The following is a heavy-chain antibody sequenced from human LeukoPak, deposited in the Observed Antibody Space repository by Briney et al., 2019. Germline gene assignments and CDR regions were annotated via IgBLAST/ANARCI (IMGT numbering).Heavy chain of an antibody. D-gene: IGHD6-25*01. CDR2: TYYRSKKWYN. CDR3: AREADIGLFDY. V-gene: IGHV6-1*01. CDR1: GDSVSSNNAA. J-gene: IGHJ4*02. Sequence: SQTLSLTCAISGDSVSSNNAAWNWIRQSPSRGLEWLGRTYYRSKKWYNDYAVSVKSRLSINPDTSKNQFSLQLKSLTPEDTALYYCAREADIGLFDYWGQGTLVTVSS.